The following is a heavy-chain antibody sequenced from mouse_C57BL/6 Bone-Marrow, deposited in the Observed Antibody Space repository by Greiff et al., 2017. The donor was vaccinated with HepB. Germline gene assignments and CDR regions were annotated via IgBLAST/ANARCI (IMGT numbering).Heavy chain of an antibody. J-gene: IGHJ2*01. CDR3: DYYGSSYEVYYFDY. CDR2: IDPANGNT. D-gene: IGHD1-1*01. V-gene: IGHV14-3*01. CDR1: GFNIKNTY. Sequence: VQLQQSVAELVRPGASVKLSCTASGFNIKNTYMHWVKQRPEQGLEWIGRIDPANGNTKYAPKFPGKATITAEKSSNTAYLQLSSLTSEDTAIYYCDYYGSSYEVYYFDYWGQGTTRTVSS.